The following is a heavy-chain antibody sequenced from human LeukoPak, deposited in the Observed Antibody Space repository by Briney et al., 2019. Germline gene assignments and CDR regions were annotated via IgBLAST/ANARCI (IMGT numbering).Heavy chain of an antibody. J-gene: IGHJ6*03. V-gene: IGHV4-59*01. CDR2: KDYSGST. CDR1: GGSISSYY. D-gene: IGHD5-18*01. CDR3: ARTTEGGYSYGSFYYYYMDV. Sequence: SSETLSLTCTVSGGSISSYYWSWIRQPPGKGLEWIGYKDYSGSTNYNRSLKSRVTISVDTSKNQFSLKLSSVTAADTAVYYCARTTEGGYSYGSFYYYYMDVWGKGATVTISS.